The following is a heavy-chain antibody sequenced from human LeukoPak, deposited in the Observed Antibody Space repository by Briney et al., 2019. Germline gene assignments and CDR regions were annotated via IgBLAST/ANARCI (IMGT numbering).Heavy chain of an antibody. CDR2: INHSGST. D-gene: IGHD6-19*01. CDR1: GGSFSGYY. V-gene: IGHV4-34*01. J-gene: IGHJ2*01. Sequence: SETLSLTCAVYGGSFSGYYWSWIRQPPGKGLEWIGEINHSGSTNYNPSLKSRVTISVDTSKNQFSLKLSSVTAEDTAVYYCARDLGWSSGWYGWYFDLWGRGTLVTVSS. CDR3: ARDLGWSSGWYGWYFDL.